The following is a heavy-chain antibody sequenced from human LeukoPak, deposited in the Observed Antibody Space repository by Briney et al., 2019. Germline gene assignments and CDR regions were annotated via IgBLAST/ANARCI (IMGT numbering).Heavy chain of an antibody. CDR3: AKDRLAAAGIFDY. V-gene: IGHV3-23*01. D-gene: IGHD6-13*01. Sequence: PGGSLRLSCAASGFTFSSYSMNWVRQAPGKGLEWVSAISGSGGSTYYADSVKGRFTISRDNSKNTLYLQMNSLRAEDTAVYYCAKDRLAAAGIFDYWGQGTLVTVSS. J-gene: IGHJ4*02. CDR1: GFTFSSYS. CDR2: ISGSGGST.